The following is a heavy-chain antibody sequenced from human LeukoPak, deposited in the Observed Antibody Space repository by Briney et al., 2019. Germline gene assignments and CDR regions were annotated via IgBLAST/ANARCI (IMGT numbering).Heavy chain of an antibody. CDR1: GFTFISYG. J-gene: IGHJ4*01. CDR2: INTDGSST. V-gene: IGHV3-74*01. CDR3: TRELPREVTLDY. Sequence: GGSLSLSCAASGFTFISYGMQWVRQAPGKGLVWVSRINTDGSSTSYADSVKGRFTVSRDNAKNTLYLQVNSLRAEDTAVYFCTRELPREVTLDYWGQGTLVTVSS. D-gene: IGHD2-21*02.